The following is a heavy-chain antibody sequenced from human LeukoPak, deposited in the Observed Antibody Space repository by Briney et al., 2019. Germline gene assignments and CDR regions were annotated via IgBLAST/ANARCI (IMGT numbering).Heavy chain of an antibody. CDR2: MSSSDDGR. D-gene: IGHD2-15*01. V-gene: IGHV3-23*01. Sequence: GGSLRLSCAVSGFTLSSYSMKWVRRAPGKGLEWVSAMSSSDDGRYYAASVRGRFTISRDTSRSTLYLQMNSLRAEDAAVYYCAKAPVTSCRGAFCYPFDYWGQGTLVTVSS. J-gene: IGHJ4*02. CDR3: AKAPVTSCRGAFCYPFDY. CDR1: GFTLSSYS.